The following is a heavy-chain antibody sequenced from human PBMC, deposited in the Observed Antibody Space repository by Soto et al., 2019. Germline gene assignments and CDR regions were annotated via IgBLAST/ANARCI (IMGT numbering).Heavy chain of an antibody. CDR3: ARVNGGPYYSDY. CDR2: IYYKGSA. Sequence: KPSETLSLTCTVSGGSVSSGSYYWSWIRQPPGKGLEWIAYIYYKGSANYNPPLKSRVTISLDTSKNQFSLKLNSVTAADTAVYFCARVNGGPYYSDYWGRGTLVTVSS. J-gene: IGHJ4*02. CDR1: GGSVSSGSYY. D-gene: IGHD2-8*01. V-gene: IGHV4-61*01.